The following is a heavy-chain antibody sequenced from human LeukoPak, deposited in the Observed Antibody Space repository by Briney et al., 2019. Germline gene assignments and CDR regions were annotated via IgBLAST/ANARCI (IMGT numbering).Heavy chain of an antibody. CDR2: IYDSGST. CDR3: ARGRPAAGTRGIDR. CDR1: GGSIRSSYYY. D-gene: IGHD6-13*01. J-gene: IGHJ5*02. V-gene: IGHV4-39*07. Sequence: SETLSLTCTVSGGSIRSSYYYWGWIRQPPGKGLEWIGSIYDSGSTYYNPSLKSRVTISVDTSKNQFSLKLSSVTAADTAVYYCARGRPAAGTRGIDRWGQGTLVTVSS.